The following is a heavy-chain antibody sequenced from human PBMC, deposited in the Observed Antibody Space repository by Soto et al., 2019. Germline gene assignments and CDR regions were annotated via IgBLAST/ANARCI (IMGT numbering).Heavy chain of an antibody. Sequence: SVKVSCKASGGTFSSYAISWVRQAPGQGLEWMGGIIPIFGTANYAQKFQGRVTITADKSTSTAYMELSSLRSEDTAVYYCASTRGDSSGYSGFDYWGQGTLVTVSS. J-gene: IGHJ4*02. D-gene: IGHD3-22*01. V-gene: IGHV1-69*06. CDR3: ASTRGDSSGYSGFDY. CDR2: IIPIFGTA. CDR1: GGTFSSYA.